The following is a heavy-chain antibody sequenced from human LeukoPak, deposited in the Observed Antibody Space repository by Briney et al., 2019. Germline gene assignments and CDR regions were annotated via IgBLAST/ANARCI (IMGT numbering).Heavy chain of an antibody. CDR3: AQPGF. D-gene: IGHD5-12*01. J-gene: IGHJ4*02. CDR1: GFTFSSYW. CDR2: IRFDGSTK. V-gene: IGHV3-30*02. Sequence: GGSLRLSCAASGFTFSSYWMSWVRQAPGKGLEWLAFIRFDGSTKYYADSVKGRFTVSRDNSKSTLYLQMNSLRAEDTAVYYCAQPGFWGQGTLVTVSS.